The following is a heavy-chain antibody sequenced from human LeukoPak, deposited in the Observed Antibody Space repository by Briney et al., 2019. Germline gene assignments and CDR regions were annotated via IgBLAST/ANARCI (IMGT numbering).Heavy chain of an antibody. CDR1: GYTFTSYG. V-gene: IGHV1-18*01. CDR3: ARTITIFGVVINAFDI. Sequence: ASVKVSCKASGYTFTSYGISWVRQTPGQGLEWMGWISAYNGNTNYAQKLQGRVTTTTDTSTSTAYMELRSLRSDDTAVYYCARTITIFGVVINAFDIWGQGTMVTVSS. J-gene: IGHJ3*02. D-gene: IGHD3-3*01. CDR2: ISAYNGNT.